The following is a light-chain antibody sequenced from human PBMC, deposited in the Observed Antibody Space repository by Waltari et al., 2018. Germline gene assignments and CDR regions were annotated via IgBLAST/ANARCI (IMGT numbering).Light chain of an antibody. V-gene: IGKV3-20*01. J-gene: IGKJ1*01. CDR3: QQNGRSYWT. CDR2: GAS. Sequence: EVVLTQSPGTLSLSPGEKATLSCRASQSVSSASLVWYQQKPGQAPRLLIDGASNRATGIPDRFSGSGSGTDFTLTISRLEPEDFVVYYCQQNGRSYWTFGQGTKVEIK. CDR1: QSVSSAS.